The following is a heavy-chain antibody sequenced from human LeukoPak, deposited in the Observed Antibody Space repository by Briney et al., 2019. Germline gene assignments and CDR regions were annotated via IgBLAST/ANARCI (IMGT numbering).Heavy chain of an antibody. V-gene: IGHV4-39*01. CDR3: ARLSPKRYYDSSGFLDY. CDR2: IYYSGST. CDR1: GGSISSSSYY. J-gene: IGHJ4*02. Sequence: SETLSLTCTVSGGSISSSSYYWGWIRQPPGKGLEWIGSIYYSGSTYYNPSLKSRVTIFVDTSKSQFSLKLSSVTAADTAVYYCARLSPKRYYDSSGFLDYWGQGTLVTVSA. D-gene: IGHD3-22*01.